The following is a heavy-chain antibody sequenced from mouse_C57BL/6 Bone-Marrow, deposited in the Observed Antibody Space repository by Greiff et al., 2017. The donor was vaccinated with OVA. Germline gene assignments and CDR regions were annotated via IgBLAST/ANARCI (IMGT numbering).Heavy chain of an antibody. CDR3: ARQAPYYGSSLYYAMDY. CDR1: GYTFTSYG. D-gene: IGHD1-1*01. Sequence: QVHVKQSGAELARPGASVKLSCKASGYTFTSYGISWVKQRTGQGLEWIGEIYPRSGNTYYNEKFKGKATLTADKSSSTAYMELRSLTSEDSAVYFCARQAPYYGSSLYYAMDYWGQGTSVTVSS. V-gene: IGHV1-81*01. J-gene: IGHJ4*01. CDR2: IYPRSGNT.